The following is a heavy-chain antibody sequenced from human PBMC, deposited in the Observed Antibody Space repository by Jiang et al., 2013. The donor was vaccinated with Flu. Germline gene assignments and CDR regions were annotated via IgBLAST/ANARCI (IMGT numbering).Heavy chain of an antibody. CDR1: GGSISSYY. Sequence: GPGLVKPSETLSLTCTVSGGSISSYYWSWIRQPPGKGLEWIGYIYYSGSTNYNPSLKSRVTISVDTSKNQFSLKLSSVTAADTAVYYCARHGGELPMRDGAFDIWGQGTMVTVSS. CDR2: IYYSGST. CDR3: ARHGGELPMRDGAFDI. D-gene: IGHD2-15*01. J-gene: IGHJ3*02. V-gene: IGHV4-59*08.